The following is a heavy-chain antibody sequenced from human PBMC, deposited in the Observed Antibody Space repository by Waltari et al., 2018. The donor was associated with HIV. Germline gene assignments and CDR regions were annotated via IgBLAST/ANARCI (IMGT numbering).Heavy chain of an antibody. CDR1: GGSISSGSYY. J-gene: IGHJ4*02. Sequence: QVQLQESGPGLVKPSQPLSLTCTASGGSISSGSYYWRWIRQPAGKGLEWIGRIYTSRSTNYNPSLKSRVTISVDTSKNQLSLKLSSVTAADTAVYYCARATGDSPFDYWGQGTLVTVSS. CDR2: IYTSRST. V-gene: IGHV4-61*02. CDR3: ARATGDSPFDY. D-gene: IGHD4-17*01.